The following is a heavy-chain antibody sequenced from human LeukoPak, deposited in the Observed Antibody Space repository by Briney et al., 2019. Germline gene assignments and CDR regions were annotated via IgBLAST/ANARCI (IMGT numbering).Heavy chain of an antibody. CDR3: ARDRRGITGTEWFDP. D-gene: IGHD1-20*01. Sequence: GGSLRLSCVGSGFTFGDYGMSWVRQAPGKGPEWVAGMSWNSDSTGYPDSVKGRFTISRDNAKNSLYLQMNSLRVEDTALYYCARDRRGITGTEWFDPWGQGTLVTVSS. CDR1: GFTFGDYG. J-gene: IGHJ5*02. V-gene: IGHV3-20*04. CDR2: MSWNSDST.